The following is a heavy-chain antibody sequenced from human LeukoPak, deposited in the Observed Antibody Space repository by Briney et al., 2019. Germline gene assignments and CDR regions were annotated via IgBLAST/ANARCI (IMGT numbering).Heavy chain of an antibody. V-gene: IGHV4-39*07. D-gene: IGHD6-13*01. CDR1: GGSISSSSYY. J-gene: IGHJ6*03. Sequence: KPSETLSLTCTVSGGSISSSSYYWGWIRQPPGKGLEWIGSIYYSGSTYYNPSLKSRVTISVDKSKNQFSLKLSSVTAADTAVYYCARVRYSSRKGPMDVWGKGTTVTVSS. CDR2: IYYSGST. CDR3: ARVRYSSRKGPMDV.